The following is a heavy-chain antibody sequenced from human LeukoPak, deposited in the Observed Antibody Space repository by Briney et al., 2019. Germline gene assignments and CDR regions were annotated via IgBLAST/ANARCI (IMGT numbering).Heavy chain of an antibody. D-gene: IGHD6-13*01. CDR2: ISDGGGRT. Sequence: GGSLRLSCGASGFTFRTYGMSWVRQAPGKGLEWVSGISDGGGRTFYAESVKGRFTVSRDNSKNTLYLRMNSLRAEDTAIYYCTKNQILDDTGSWYAYWGQGTLVTVSS. V-gene: IGHV3-23*01. CDR1: GFTFRTYG. CDR3: TKNQILDDTGSWYAY. J-gene: IGHJ4*02.